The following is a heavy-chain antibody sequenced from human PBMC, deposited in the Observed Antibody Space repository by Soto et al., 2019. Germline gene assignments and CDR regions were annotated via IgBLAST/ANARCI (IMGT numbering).Heavy chain of an antibody. CDR1: GFTFSSYG. CDR2: IWYDGSNK. D-gene: IGHD5-18*01. Sequence: QVQLVESGGGVVQPGRSLRLSCAASGFTFSSYGMHWVRQAPGKGLEWVAVIWYDGSNKYYADSVKGRFTISRDNSKNTLYLQMNSLRAEDTAVYYCARDPPRPSYGSFYDYYYGMDVWGQGTTVTVSS. CDR3: ARDPPRPSYGSFYDYYYGMDV. J-gene: IGHJ6*02. V-gene: IGHV3-33*01.